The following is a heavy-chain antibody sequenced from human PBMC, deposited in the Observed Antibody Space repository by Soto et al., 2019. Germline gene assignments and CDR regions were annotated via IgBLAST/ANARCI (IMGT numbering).Heavy chain of an antibody. CDR2: FIPIFGTA. Sequence: QVQLVQSGAEVKKPGSSVKVSCKASGGTFSSYAITWVRQAPGQGLEWMGGFIPIFGTANYAQKFQGRVTITADESTSAAYMELSSLRSEDTAVYYCASHPSRDYYCGMDVWGQGTTVTVSS. CDR3: ASHPSRDYYCGMDV. CDR1: GGTFSSYA. J-gene: IGHJ6*02. V-gene: IGHV1-69*12.